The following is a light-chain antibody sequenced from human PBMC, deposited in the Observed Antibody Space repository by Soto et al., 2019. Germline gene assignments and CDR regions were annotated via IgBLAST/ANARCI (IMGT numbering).Light chain of an antibody. CDR2: GAS. J-gene: IGKJ3*01. V-gene: IGKV3-15*01. Sequence: EIVLTQSPATLSVSPGERATLSCRASQSVSSDLAWYQQKPGQAPRLLIYGASTRATDIPARFSGSGSGTEFTLTISSLQSEDFAVYYCHQYNSWPSFTFGPGTKVDI. CDR3: HQYNSWPSFT. CDR1: QSVSSD.